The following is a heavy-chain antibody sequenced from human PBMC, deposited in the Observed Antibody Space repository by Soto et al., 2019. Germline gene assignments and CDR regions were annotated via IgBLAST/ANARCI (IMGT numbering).Heavy chain of an antibody. D-gene: IGHD4-4*01. Sequence: QVQLVQSGAEVKKPGSSVKVSCKDSGGTFSSYAISWVRQAPGQGLEWKGGIIPIFGTANYAQKFQGRVTITADESTSTAYMELSSLRSEDTAVYYCARVASNYGGFDYWGQGTLVTVSS. CDR1: GGTFSSYA. V-gene: IGHV1-69*12. CDR2: IIPIFGTA. J-gene: IGHJ4*02. CDR3: ARVASNYGGFDY.